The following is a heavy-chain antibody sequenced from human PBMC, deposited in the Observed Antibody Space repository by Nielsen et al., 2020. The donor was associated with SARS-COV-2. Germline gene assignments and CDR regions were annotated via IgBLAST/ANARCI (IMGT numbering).Heavy chain of an antibody. Sequence: VRQMPGKGLEWMGWISAYNGNTNYAQKLQGRVTMTTDTSTSTAYMELRSLRSDDTAVYYCARDESGYCSSTSCYELAFDIWGQGTMVTVSS. V-gene: IGHV1-18*01. CDR3: ARDESGYCSSTSCYELAFDI. D-gene: IGHD2-2*01. CDR2: ISAYNGNT. J-gene: IGHJ3*02.